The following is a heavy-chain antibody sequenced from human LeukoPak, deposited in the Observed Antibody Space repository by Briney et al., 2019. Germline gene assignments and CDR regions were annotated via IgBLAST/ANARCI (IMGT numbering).Heavy chain of an antibody. D-gene: IGHD5-18*01. J-gene: IGHJ4*02. Sequence: PGGSLRLSCAASGFIFSNYAMNWVRQAPGKGLEWISYISSSGSTIYYADSVKGRFTISRDNAKNSLYLQMNSLRAEDTAVYYCARRGYTYGYCDYWGQGTLVTVSS. CDR3: ARRGYTYGYCDY. V-gene: IGHV3-48*03. CDR1: GFIFSNYA. CDR2: ISSSGSTI.